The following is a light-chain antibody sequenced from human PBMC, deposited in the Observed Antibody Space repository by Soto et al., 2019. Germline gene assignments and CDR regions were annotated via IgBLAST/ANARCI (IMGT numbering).Light chain of an antibody. J-gene: IGLJ2*01. CDR2: GNS. Sequence: QSVLTQPPSVSGAPGQRVTISCTGSSSNIGAGYDVHWYQQLPGTAPNHLIYGNSNRTLGVPVRVSVSKSGTATSLAITVLQAQDEDDYYYQSYDSSRSAVFGGGTKLTVL. CDR1: SSNIGAGYD. CDR3: QSYDSSRSAV. V-gene: IGLV1-40*01.